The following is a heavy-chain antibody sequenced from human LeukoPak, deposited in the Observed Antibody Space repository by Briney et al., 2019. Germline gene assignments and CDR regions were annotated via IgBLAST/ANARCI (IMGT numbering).Heavy chain of an antibody. CDR2: ISYDGSNK. D-gene: IGHD2-2*02. V-gene: IGHV3-30-3*01. CDR3: AREGIVVVPAAIRYYYYGMDV. J-gene: IGHJ6*02. CDR1: GFTFRSYW. Sequence: GGSLRLSCAASGFTFRSYWMNWVRQAPGKGLEWVAVISYDGSNKYYADSVKGRFTISRDNSKNTLYLQMNSLRAEDTAVYYCAREGIVVVPAAIRYYYYGMDVWGQGTTVTVSS.